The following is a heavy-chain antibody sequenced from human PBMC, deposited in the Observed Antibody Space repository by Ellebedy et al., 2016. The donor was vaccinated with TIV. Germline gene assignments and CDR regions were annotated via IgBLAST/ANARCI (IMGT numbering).Heavy chain of an antibody. V-gene: IGHV4-59*01. Sequence: MPSETLSLTCTVSGGSISSNYWSWIRQPPGKGLEWIGYIYYSGSTNYNPSLKSRVTISVDTSKNQFSLKLSSVTAADTAVYYCARARAGDYYDSSGYPEGAFDIWGQGTMVTVSS. J-gene: IGHJ3*02. CDR3: ARARAGDYYDSSGYPEGAFDI. D-gene: IGHD3-22*01. CDR1: GGSISSNY. CDR2: IYYSGST.